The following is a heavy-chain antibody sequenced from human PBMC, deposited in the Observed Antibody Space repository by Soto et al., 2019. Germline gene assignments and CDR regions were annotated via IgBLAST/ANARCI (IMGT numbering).Heavy chain of an antibody. CDR3: ARKGEPYDFWSGYSHYYYYGMDV. J-gene: IGHJ6*02. D-gene: IGHD3-3*01. V-gene: IGHV3-66*01. Sequence: GGSLRLSCAASGFTVSSNYMSWVRQAPGKGLEWVSVIYSGGSTYYADSVKGRFTISRDNSKNTLYLQMNSLRAEDTAVYYCARKGEPYDFWSGYSHYYYYGMDVWGQGTTVTVSS. CDR1: GFTVSSNY. CDR2: IYSGGST.